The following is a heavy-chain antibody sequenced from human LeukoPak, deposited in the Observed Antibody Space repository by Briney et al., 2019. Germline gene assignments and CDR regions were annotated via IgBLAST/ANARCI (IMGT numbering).Heavy chain of an antibody. CDR2: ISSSGGTM. J-gene: IGHJ4*02. CDR3: AKIMTTVTTSDY. V-gene: IGHV3-48*04. CDR1: GFSFTDYP. Sequence: GGSLRLSCATSGFSFTDYPMNWVRQAPGKGLEWLSYISSSGGTMYYADSVKGRFTISRDNAKNSLYLQMRSLRAEDTAVYYCAKIMTTVTTSDYWGQGTLVTVSS. D-gene: IGHD4-17*01.